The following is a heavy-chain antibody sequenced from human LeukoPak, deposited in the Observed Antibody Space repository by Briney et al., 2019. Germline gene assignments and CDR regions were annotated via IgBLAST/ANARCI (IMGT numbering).Heavy chain of an antibody. CDR2: ISSSSTYI. J-gene: IGHJ4*02. CDR1: GFTFSDYF. Sequence: GGSLRLSCVASGFTFSDYFMSWVRQAPGKGLEWVSSISSSSTYIYYADSVKGRFTISRDNAKNSLYLQMNSLRAEDTAMYYCATPGGDCSSNNCFLGGGYWGQGTLVTVSP. D-gene: IGHD2-2*01. V-gene: IGHV3-21*01. CDR3: ATPGGDCSSNNCFLGGGY.